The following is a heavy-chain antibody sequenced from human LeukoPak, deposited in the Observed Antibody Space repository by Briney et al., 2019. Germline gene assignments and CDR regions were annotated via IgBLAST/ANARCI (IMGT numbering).Heavy chain of an antibody. CDR2: ISSSGTTT. CDR3: ARVGSSRGWFDP. J-gene: IGHJ5*02. D-gene: IGHD3-10*01. Sequence: GGSLRLSCTGSGFTFSDHYMTWIRQAPGQGLEWISYISSSGTTTYYADSVKGRFTISRANAKTSVYLQMEGLRADDTAVYYCARVGSSRGWFDPWGQGTLVTVSS. V-gene: IGHV3-11*01. CDR1: GFTFSDHY.